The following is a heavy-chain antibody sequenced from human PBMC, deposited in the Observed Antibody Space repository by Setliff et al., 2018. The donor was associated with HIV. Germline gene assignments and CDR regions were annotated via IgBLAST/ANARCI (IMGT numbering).Heavy chain of an antibody. V-gene: IGHV4-61*02. Sequence: SETLSLTCTVSGGSISSDNYYWSWIRQPAGKGLEWIGRFYTSGSTNYNPSLKSRVTMSVDASKNLVSLNLNSVTAADTAIYYCARGVARQVVIDRWFDPWGQGTPVTVSS. CDR1: GGSISSDNYY. CDR2: FYTSGST. J-gene: IGHJ5*02. CDR3: ARGVARQVVIDRWFDP. D-gene: IGHD2-21*01.